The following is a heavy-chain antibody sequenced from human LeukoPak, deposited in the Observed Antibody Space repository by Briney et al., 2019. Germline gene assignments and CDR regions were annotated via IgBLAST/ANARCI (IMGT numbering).Heavy chain of an antibody. J-gene: IGHJ4*02. V-gene: IGHV3-48*01. CDR2: ISSNSSTI. CDR3: ARDHYDSSGYDY. CDR1: GFTFSSYS. Sequence: GGSLRLSCAASGFTFSSYSMNWVRKAPGKGLEWVSYISSNSSTIYYAASVKGRSTTSRDNAKNSLHLQMKSLRAEDTAVYYCARDHYDSSGYDYWGQGTLVTVSS. D-gene: IGHD3-22*01.